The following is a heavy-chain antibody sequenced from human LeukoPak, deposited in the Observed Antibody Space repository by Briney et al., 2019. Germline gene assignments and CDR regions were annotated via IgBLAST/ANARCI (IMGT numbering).Heavy chain of an antibody. Sequence: PSETLSHTCTVSGGSISTYHWNWIRQSPEKGLEWIGYMQFAGNSNYNPSLKSRVNMSVDMSRNQIVLNLSSVTAADTAVYFCARDKQHSYGRYFDHWGQGALVTVSS. D-gene: IGHD5-18*01. CDR3: ARDKQHSYGRYFDH. V-gene: IGHV4-59*01. J-gene: IGHJ4*02. CDR1: GGSISTYH. CDR2: MQFAGNS.